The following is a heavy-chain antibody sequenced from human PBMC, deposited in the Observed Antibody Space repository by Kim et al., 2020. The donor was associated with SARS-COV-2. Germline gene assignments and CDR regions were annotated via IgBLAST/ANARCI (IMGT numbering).Heavy chain of an antibody. Sequence: SETLSLTCTVSGGSISSSSYYWGWIRQPPGKGLEWIGSIYYSGSTYYNPSLKSRVTISVDTSKNQFSLKLSSVTAADTAVYYCASRSAYYYDSSGYYRDWGQGTLVTVSS. V-gene: IGHV4-39*01. CDR2: IYYSGST. CDR1: GGSISSSSYY. CDR3: ASRSAYYYDSSGYYRD. D-gene: IGHD3-22*01. J-gene: IGHJ4*02.